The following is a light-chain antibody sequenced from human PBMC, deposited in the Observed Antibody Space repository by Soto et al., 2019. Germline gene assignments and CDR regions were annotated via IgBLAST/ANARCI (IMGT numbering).Light chain of an antibody. CDR1: QGVRDD. J-gene: IGKJ4*01. Sequence: IQMTQSPSSLSASVGDRVTITCRASQGVRDDVGWYQQKPGKAPKLLIYSASTLQSWVPSRFSGSGSGTDFTLTISGLQPEDLATYYCLQESNYPLTFGGGTKVEIK. V-gene: IGKV1-6*01. CDR3: LQESNYPLT. CDR2: SAS.